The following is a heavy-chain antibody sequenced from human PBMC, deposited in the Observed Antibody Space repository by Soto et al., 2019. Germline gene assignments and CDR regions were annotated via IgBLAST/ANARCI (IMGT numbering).Heavy chain of an antibody. J-gene: IGHJ4*02. V-gene: IGHV3-21*01. CDR1: GFTFRSFS. Sequence: GGSLRLSCAASGFTFRSFSMNWVRQAPGEGLEWVSSISSSSNYMYYADSLKGRFTISRDNAKDSLFLQMHSLRAEDTAVYYCASASSSGSYFDYWGQGTLVTVSS. CDR3: ASASSSGSYFDY. D-gene: IGHD6-6*01. CDR2: ISSSSNYM.